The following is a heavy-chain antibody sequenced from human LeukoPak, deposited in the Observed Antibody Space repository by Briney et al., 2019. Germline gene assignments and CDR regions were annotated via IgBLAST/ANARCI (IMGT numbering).Heavy chain of an antibody. CDR3: AKAGRVVVVPVYFDY. V-gene: IGHV3-9*01. D-gene: IGHD2-2*01. J-gene: IGHJ4*02. Sequence: PGGSLRLSCTASGFTFGDYAMSWVRQAPGKGLEWVSGISWNSGSIGYADSVKGRFTISRDNAKNSLYLQMNSLRAEDTALYYCAKAGRVVVVPVYFDYWGQGTLVTVSS. CDR1: GFTFGDYA. CDR2: ISWNSGSI.